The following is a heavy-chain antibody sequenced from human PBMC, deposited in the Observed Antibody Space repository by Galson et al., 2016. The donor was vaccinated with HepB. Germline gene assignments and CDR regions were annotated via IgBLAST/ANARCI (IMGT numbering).Heavy chain of an antibody. CDR1: GFDFSRHE. V-gene: IGHV3-48*03. CDR2: IRPSGAT. J-gene: IGHJ6*02. CDR3: VRGKSNNWYAYKRTWYYNMEV. D-gene: IGHD3-10*01. Sequence: SLRLSCAGSGFDFSRHEMNWVRQAPGKGLEWVSYIRPSGATFYADSVKGRFTISRDDGRDALFLQMNRLRVEDTGVYFLVRGKSNNWYAYKRTWYYNMEVWGQGTTVTVSS.